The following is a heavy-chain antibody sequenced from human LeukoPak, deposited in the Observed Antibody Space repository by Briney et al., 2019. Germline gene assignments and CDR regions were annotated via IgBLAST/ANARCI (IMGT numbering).Heavy chain of an antibody. V-gene: IGHV4-34*01. CDR1: GGSFSGYY. Sequence: SETLSLTCAVYGGSFSGYYWSWIRQPPGKGLEWIGEINHSGSTNCNPSLRSRVTISVDTSKDQFSLKLSSVTAADTAVYYCARGPKTYYYDSSGYYYVYWGQGTLVTVSS. CDR2: INHSGST. D-gene: IGHD3-22*01. CDR3: ARGPKTYYYDSSGYYYVY. J-gene: IGHJ4*02.